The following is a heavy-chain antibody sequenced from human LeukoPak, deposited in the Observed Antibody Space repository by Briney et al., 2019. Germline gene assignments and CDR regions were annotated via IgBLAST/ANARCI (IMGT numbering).Heavy chain of an antibody. CDR3: ARGGRLRFGHPIDY. D-gene: IGHD5-12*01. CDR2: INHSGST. J-gene: IGHJ4*02. V-gene: IGHV4-34*01. Sequence: NTSETLSLTCAVYGGSFSGYYWSWIRQPPGKGLEWIGEINHSGSTNYNPSLKSRVTISVDTSKNQFSLKLSSVTAADTAVYYCARGGRLRFGHPIDYWGQGTLVTVSS. CDR1: GGSFSGYY.